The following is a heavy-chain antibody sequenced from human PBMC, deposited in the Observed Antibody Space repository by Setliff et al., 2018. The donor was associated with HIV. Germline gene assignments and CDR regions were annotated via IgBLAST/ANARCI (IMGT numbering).Heavy chain of an antibody. CDR1: GDSMNDYY. D-gene: IGHD3-22*01. CDR2: VYNSGST. CDR3: ARGFSSAFFHEFCDY. Sequence: SETLSLTCTVSGDSMNDYYWSWIRQTAGKGLEWIGRVYNSGSTNYNPSFMSRVSISVDTSKSQFSLKLRSVTAADTAVYFCARGFSSAFFHEFCDYWGQGTLVTVSS. J-gene: IGHJ4*02. V-gene: IGHV4-4*07.